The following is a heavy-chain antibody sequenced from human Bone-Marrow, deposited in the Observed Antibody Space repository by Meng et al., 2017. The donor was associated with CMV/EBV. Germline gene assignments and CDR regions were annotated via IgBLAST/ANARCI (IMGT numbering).Heavy chain of an antibody. CDR2: MNHRRSA. Sequence: SETLSLTCTVSGGSISSSSYYWTWIRQSPGKGLEWIGEMNHRRSANYNPSLKSRATISVDKSKSQFSLKLNSLTAADTAVYYCARGRGRLDYWGQGMLVTVSS. J-gene: IGHJ4*02. D-gene: IGHD3-10*01. CDR3: ARGRGRLDY. CDR1: GGSISSSSYY. V-gene: IGHV4-61*05.